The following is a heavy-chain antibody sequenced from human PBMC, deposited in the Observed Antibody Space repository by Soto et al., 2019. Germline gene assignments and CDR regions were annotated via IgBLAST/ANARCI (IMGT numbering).Heavy chain of an antibody. CDR2: IIPLMRTV. Sequence: QEELVQSGAEVKKPGSSVNVSCRTSEGTFASYSITWLRRAPGQRLEWMGEIIPLMRTVNYAQKFQDRVTITGDRSTSTVYMALSSLRSDDTAVYYCARDPVDLFGYLDVWGQGTPVTVSS. CDR1: EGTFASYS. D-gene: IGHD2-21*01. J-gene: IGHJ6*02. V-gene: IGHV1-69*06. CDR3: ARDPVDLFGYLDV.